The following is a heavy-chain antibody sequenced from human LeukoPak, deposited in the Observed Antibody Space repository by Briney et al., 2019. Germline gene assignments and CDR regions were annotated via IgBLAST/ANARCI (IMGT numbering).Heavy chain of an antibody. Sequence: GGSLRLSCAASGFTFSSYSMNWVRQAPGKGLEWVSSISSSSSYIYYADSVKGRFTISRDNAKNSLYLQMNSLRAEDTAVYYCARGLYSSGYYYDAFDIWGQGTMVTVSS. CDR2: ISSSSSYI. V-gene: IGHV3-21*01. CDR1: GFTFSSYS. J-gene: IGHJ3*02. D-gene: IGHD3-22*01. CDR3: ARGLYSSGYYYDAFDI.